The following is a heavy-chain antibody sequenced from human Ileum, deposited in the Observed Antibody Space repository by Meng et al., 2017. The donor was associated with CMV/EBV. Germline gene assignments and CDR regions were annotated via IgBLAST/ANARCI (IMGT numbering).Heavy chain of an antibody. D-gene: IGHD6-6*01. J-gene: IGHJ6*02. CDR1: GLSFSGYA. V-gene: IGHV3-48*04. CDR2: ISSGSSTI. CDR3: ARDPAHSSSPLDYSSGMDV. Sequence: GESLKISCAASGLSFSGYAMNWVRQAPGKGLEWVSYISSGSSTIYYGDSVKGRFTISIDNSKNSLYLQMNSLRVEDTAVYYCARDPAHSSSPLDYSSGMDVWGPGTTVTVSS.